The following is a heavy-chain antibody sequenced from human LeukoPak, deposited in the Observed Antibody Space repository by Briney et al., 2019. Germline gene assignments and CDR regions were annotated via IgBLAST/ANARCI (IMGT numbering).Heavy chain of an antibody. J-gene: IGHJ4*02. V-gene: IGHV3-30*03. CDR3: ARDDKVGHTFDY. Sequence: GGSLRLSCAASGFTFSSYGMHWVRQAPGKGLEWVAVISYDGSNKYYADSVKGRFTISRDNSKNTLYLQMNSLRAEDTAVYYCARDDKVGHTFDYWGQGTLVTVSS. CDR2: ISYDGSNK. CDR1: GFTFSSYG. D-gene: IGHD2-2*01.